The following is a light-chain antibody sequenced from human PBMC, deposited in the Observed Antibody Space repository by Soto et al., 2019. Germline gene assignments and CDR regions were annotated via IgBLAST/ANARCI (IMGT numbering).Light chain of an antibody. V-gene: IGKV1-5*01. CDR3: QQCNTPFT. J-gene: IGKJ4*01. CDR1: QNIGSR. Sequence: DIQMTQSPSTLSASVGDRVAITCRASQNIGSRLAWYQQKPDEAPKLLIYDASSLESGVPLRFGGSGPGTDFTLIISSLQPDDFATYYCQQCNTPFTFGGGTKVEIK. CDR2: DAS.